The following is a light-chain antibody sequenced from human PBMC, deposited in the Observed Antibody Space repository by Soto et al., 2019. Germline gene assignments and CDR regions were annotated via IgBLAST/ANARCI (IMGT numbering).Light chain of an antibody. J-gene: IGLJ1*01. CDR2: DVS. Sequence: QSALTQPRSVSGSPGQSVTISCTGTSSDVGAYKYVSWYQQPPGKAPKLMMFDVSLRPSGVPDRFSGSKSGNTASLTISGLQAEDEADYYCCSYTSSTNYVFGTGTKLTVL. CDR3: CSYTSSTNYV. CDR1: SSDVGAYKY. V-gene: IGLV2-11*01.